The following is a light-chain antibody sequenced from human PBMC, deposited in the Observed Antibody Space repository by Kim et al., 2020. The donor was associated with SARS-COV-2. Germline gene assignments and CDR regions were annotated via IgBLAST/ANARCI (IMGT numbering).Light chain of an antibody. CDR1: TSDIGTYNY. CDR3: SSYTPSSPV. CDR2: DVT. V-gene: IGLV2-14*03. J-gene: IGLJ2*01. Sequence: QSALTQPASVSGSPGQSITISCTGTTSDIGTYNYVSWYQQHPGKAPKLLIYDVTARPSGVSSRFSGSKSGNTASLTISGLQAEDEADYFCSSYTPSSPVFGGGTQLTVL.